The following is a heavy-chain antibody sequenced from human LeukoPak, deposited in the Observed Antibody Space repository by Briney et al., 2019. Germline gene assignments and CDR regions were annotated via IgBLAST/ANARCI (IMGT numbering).Heavy chain of an antibody. D-gene: IGHD3-10*01. Sequence: ASVKVSCKASGYTFTGYYMHWVRQAPGQGLEWMGWINPNSGGTNYAQKFQGRVTMTRDTSISTAYMELSRLRSDDTAVYYCASHVLLPDDYYYYMDVWGKGTTVTVSS. V-gene: IGHV1-2*02. CDR1: GYTFTGYY. CDR3: ASHVLLPDDYYYYMDV. CDR2: INPNSGGT. J-gene: IGHJ6*03.